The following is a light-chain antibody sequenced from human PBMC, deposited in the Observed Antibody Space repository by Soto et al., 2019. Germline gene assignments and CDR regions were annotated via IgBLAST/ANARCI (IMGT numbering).Light chain of an antibody. V-gene: IGKV1-27*01. CDR1: QGISNS. J-gene: IGKJ3*01. CDR2: AAS. Sequence: DIQMTQSPSSLSASVGDRVTITCRASQGISNSIAWYQQKPGKAPKLLIYAASTLQSGVPSRFSGSGSGTDFTVTMNSLQPEDVATYSCQEYSSVSLFGPGTKVDI. CDR3: QEYSSVSL.